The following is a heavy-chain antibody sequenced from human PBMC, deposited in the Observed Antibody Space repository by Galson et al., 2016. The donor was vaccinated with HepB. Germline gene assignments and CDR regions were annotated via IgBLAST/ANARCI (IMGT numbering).Heavy chain of an antibody. V-gene: IGHV3-33*01. CDR2: IWYDGSEK. CDR3: ARVLGSYQSFDY. J-gene: IGHJ4*02. CDR1: GFTFSTYG. D-gene: IGHD1-26*01. Sequence: SLRLSCAASGFTFSTYGMHWVRQAPGKGLEWVAVIWYDGSEKYYADSVKGRFTISRDNSKNTLYLQINSLRAEDTAVYYCARVLGSYQSFDYWGQGTLVTVSS.